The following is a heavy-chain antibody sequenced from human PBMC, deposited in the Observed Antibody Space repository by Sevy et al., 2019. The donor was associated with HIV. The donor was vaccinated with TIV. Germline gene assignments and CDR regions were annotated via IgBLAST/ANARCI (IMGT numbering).Heavy chain of an antibody. D-gene: IGHD6-19*01. Sequence: GGSLRLSCAASGFTVSRNFMSWIRQAPGKGLEWVAVISSAGSNKYYADSVKGRFTISRDNPKNTLYLQMNSLRPEDTAVYYCTRDAGYSIAWSPSDYWGQGTLVTVSS. CDR1: GFTVSRNF. CDR2: ISSAGSNK. CDR3: TRDAGYSIAWSPSDY. J-gene: IGHJ4*02. V-gene: IGHV3-30-3*01.